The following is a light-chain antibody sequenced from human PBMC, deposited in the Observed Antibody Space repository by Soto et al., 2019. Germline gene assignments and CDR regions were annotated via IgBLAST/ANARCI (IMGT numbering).Light chain of an antibody. J-gene: IGKJ4*01. CDR1: ETLRGW. V-gene: IGKV1-5*03. Sequence: DIQMTQSPSTLSASVGDRVTITCRASETLRGWLAWYQQKPGTATRLLIFKASILNSGVSSRFSGSGYATDFTLTIRNLQPDDCATYYCQHYNGYPITFGGGTKVDIK. CDR2: KAS. CDR3: QHYNGYPIT.